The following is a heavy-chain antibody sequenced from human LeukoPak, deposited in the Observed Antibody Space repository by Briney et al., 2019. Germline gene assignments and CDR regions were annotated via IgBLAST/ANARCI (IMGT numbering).Heavy chain of an antibody. D-gene: IGHD3-22*01. V-gene: IGHV4-34*01. CDR2: INHSGRT. CDR1: GGSFSGYY. Sequence: SETLSLTCAVYGGSFSGYYWSWLRQPPGKGLEWIGEINHSGRTNYNPSLKSRVTISVDTSKNQFSLKLSSVTAADTAVYDCARVWYYYDSSGYYYVGVSDAFDIWGQGTMVTVSS. J-gene: IGHJ3*02. CDR3: ARVWYYYDSSGYYYVGVSDAFDI.